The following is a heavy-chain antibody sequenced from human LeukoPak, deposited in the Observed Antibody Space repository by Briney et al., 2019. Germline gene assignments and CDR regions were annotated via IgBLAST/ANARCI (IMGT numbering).Heavy chain of an antibody. V-gene: IGHV1-69*06. CDR3: ARTDMIITLPVRNYYYYYMDV. CDR2: IIPIFGTA. CDR1: GYTFTSYG. Sequence: GASVKVSCKASGYTFTSYGISWVRQAPGQGLEWMGGIIPIFGTANYAQKFQGRVTITADKSTSTAYTELSSLRSEDTAVYYCARTDMIITLPVRNYYYYYMDVWGKGTTVTVSS. J-gene: IGHJ6*03. D-gene: IGHD3-22*01.